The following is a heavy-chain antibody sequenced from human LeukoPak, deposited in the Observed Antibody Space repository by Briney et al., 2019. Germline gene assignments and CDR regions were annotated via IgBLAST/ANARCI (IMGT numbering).Heavy chain of an antibody. CDR2: IYYSGST. D-gene: IGHD3-16*01. CDR1: GGSISSSSYY. Sequence: SETLSLTCTVSGGSISSSSYYWGWIRQPPGKGLEWIGSIYYSGSTYYNPSLKSRVTISVDTSKNQFSLKLSSVTDADTAVYYCARYDGTRYYYYMDVWGKGTTVTVSS. V-gene: IGHV4-39*07. CDR3: ARYDGTRYYYYMDV. J-gene: IGHJ6*03.